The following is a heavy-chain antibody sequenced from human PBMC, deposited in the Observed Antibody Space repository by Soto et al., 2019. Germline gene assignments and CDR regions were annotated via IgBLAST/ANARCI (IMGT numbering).Heavy chain of an antibody. Sequence: QVQLQQWGAGLLKPSETLSLTCAVYGGSFSGYYWSWIRQPPGKGLEWIGEINHSGSTNYNPSLKRRVTISVDTSKNQFSLKLSSVTAADTAVYYCARGHARPNYYGSGSLTSLFGYWGQGTLVTVSS. V-gene: IGHV4-34*01. CDR1: GGSFSGYY. D-gene: IGHD3-10*01. J-gene: IGHJ4*02. CDR2: INHSGST. CDR3: ARGHARPNYYGSGSLTSLFGY.